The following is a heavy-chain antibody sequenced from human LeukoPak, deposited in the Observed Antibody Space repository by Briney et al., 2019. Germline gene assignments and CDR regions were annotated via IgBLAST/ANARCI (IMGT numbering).Heavy chain of an antibody. CDR2: ISAYSGNT. D-gene: IGHD3-16*01. CDR1: GYTFTNYG. Sequence: ASVKVSCKASGYTFTNYGITWVRQAPGQGLEWMGWISAYSGNTNSPQNFQDRVTMTTDTSTSTAYMGLRSLRSDDTAVYYCARVRRGAGWYFDLWGRGTLVIVSS. CDR3: ARVRRGAGWYFDL. J-gene: IGHJ2*01. V-gene: IGHV1-18*01.